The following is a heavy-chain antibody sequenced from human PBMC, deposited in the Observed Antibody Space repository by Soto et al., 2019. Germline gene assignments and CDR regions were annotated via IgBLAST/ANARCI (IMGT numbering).Heavy chain of an antibody. Sequence: ASVKVCCKASGYTFTSYYMHWVRQAPGQGLEWMGIINPSGGSTSYAQKFQGRVTMTRDTSTSTVYMGLSSLRSEDTAVHYCARDRATGIAAAAQGFDPWGQGTLVTVSS. V-gene: IGHV1-46*01. CDR2: INPSGGST. CDR3: ARDRATGIAAAAQGFDP. D-gene: IGHD6-13*01. CDR1: GYTFTSYY. J-gene: IGHJ5*02.